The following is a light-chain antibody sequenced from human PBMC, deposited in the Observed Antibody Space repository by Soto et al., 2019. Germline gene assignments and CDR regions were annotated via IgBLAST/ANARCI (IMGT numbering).Light chain of an antibody. Sequence: EIVMTQSPATLSVSPGERATLSCRASQSFNSNLAWYQQKPGQAPRLLIYGASIRATGIPARFSGSGSGTEFTLTISSLQSEDFAVYYCQQYDNWPRTFGQGTKVEIK. CDR2: GAS. CDR3: QQYDNWPRT. J-gene: IGKJ1*01. V-gene: IGKV3-15*01. CDR1: QSFNSN.